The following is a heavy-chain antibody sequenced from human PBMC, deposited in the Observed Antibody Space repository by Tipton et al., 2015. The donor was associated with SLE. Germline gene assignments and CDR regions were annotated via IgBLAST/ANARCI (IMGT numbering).Heavy chain of an antibody. CDR3: ARLDTAGWANVFDS. V-gene: IGHV4-39*01. Sequence: LRLSCTVSGGSISSSSHYWGWIRQPPGKGLEWIGSIYFSGSTYYNPSLESRVTISVDTSNNQFSLKLSSVTAAGTAVYYCARLDTAGWANVFDSWGQGTLVTVSS. CDR1: GGSISSSSHY. J-gene: IGHJ4*02. D-gene: IGHD5-18*01. CDR2: IYFSGST.